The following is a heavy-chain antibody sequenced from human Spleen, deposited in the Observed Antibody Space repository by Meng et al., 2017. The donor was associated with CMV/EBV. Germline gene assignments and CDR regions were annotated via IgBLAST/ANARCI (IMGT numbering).Heavy chain of an antibody. CDR2: IIPMLGIP. CDR3: ARRWIGGTTYDY. CDR1: GGTFSSCA. D-gene: IGHD1-7*01. V-gene: IGHV1-69*10. Sequence: KASGGTFSSCALSWVRQAPGQGLEWMGVIIPMLGIPNYAQTFQSRLTITADKSASTAYMELISLTSEDTAVYYCARRWIGGTTYDYWGQGTLVTVSS. J-gene: IGHJ4*02.